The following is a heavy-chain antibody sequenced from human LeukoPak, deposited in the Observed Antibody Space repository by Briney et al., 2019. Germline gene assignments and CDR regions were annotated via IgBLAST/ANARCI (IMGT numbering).Heavy chain of an antibody. Sequence: KSSETLSLTRAVYGGSFSGYYWSWIRQPPGKGLEWIGEINHSGSTNYNPSLKSRVTISVDTSKNQFSLKLSSVTAADTAVYYCARVPPASYCSSTSCRIGSWFDPWGQGTLVTVSS. D-gene: IGHD2-2*01. CDR3: ARVPPASYCSSTSCRIGSWFDP. J-gene: IGHJ5*02. V-gene: IGHV4-34*01. CDR2: INHSGST. CDR1: GGSFSGYY.